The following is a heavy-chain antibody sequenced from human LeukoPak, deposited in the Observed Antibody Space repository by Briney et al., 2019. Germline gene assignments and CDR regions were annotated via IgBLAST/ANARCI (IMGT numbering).Heavy chain of an antibody. CDR3: ARRVVSDAFDI. V-gene: IGHV4-39*07. CDR1: GGSISSSSYY. J-gene: IGHJ3*02. CDR2: IYYSGGT. D-gene: IGHD2-2*01. Sequence: PSETLSLTCTVSGGSISSSSYYWGWIRQPPGKGLEWIGSIYYSGGTYYNPSLKSRVTISVDTSKNQFSLKLSSVTAADTAVYYCARRVVSDAFDIWGQGTMVTVSS.